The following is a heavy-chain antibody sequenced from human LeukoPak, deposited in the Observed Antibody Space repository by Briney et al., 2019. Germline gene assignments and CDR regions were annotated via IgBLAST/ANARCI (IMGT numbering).Heavy chain of an antibody. CDR3: ARVSVVVVPAAIPGWFDP. J-gene: IGHJ5*02. D-gene: IGHD2-2*01. CDR1: GGSISSYY. Sequence: SETLSLTCTVSGGSISSYYWSWIRQPPGKGLEWIGYIYYSGSTNYNPSLKSRVTISVDTSKNQFSLKLSSVTAADTAVYYCARVSVVVVPAAIPGWFDPWGQGTLVTVSS. CDR2: IYYSGST. V-gene: IGHV4-59*01.